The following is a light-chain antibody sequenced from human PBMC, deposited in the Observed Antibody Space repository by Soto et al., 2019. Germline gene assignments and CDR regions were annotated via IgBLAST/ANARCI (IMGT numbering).Light chain of an antibody. Sequence: DIQMTQSPSSLSASVGDRVTITCRAGQDIRNDLAWYQQKPGRAPRRLIYAASSLRSGVPSRFSGSGSGTEFTLTISSLQPEDFATYYCLQHNSYPRTFGQGTKVDIK. V-gene: IGKV1-17*01. J-gene: IGKJ1*01. CDR3: LQHNSYPRT. CDR2: AAS. CDR1: QDIRND.